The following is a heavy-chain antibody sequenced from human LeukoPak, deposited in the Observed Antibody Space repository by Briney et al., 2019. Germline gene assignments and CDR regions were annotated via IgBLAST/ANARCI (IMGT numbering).Heavy chain of an antibody. CDR2: IIPIFGAP. J-gene: IGHJ5*02. CDR3: ARCYDLWSGYYRWLDP. V-gene: IGHV1-69*13. Sequence: WASVKVSCKASGDTFSKYAISWVRQAPGKGLEWMGGIIPIFGAPNYAQKFQGRVTITADESTSTAYMELSSLRSEDTAVYYCARCYDLWSGYYRWLDPWGQGTLVTVSS. CDR1: GDTFSKYA. D-gene: IGHD3-3*01.